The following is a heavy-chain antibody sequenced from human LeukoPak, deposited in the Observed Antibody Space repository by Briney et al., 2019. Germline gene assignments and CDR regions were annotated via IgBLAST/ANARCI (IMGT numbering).Heavy chain of an antibody. CDR2: IYTSGST. V-gene: IGHV4-61*02. J-gene: IGHJ2*01. CDR1: GGSISSGSYY. D-gene: IGHD6-19*01. CDR3: ARGDGIAVAGTRVNWYFDL. Sequence: SETLSLTCTVSGGSISSGSYYWSWIRQPAGKGLEWIGRIYTSGSTNYNPSLKSRVTISVDTSKNQFSLKLSSVTAADTAVYYCARGDGIAVAGTRVNWYFDLWGRGTLVTVSS.